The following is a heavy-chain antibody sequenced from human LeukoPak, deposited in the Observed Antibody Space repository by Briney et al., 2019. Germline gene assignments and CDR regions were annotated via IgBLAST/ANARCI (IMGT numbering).Heavy chain of an antibody. D-gene: IGHD2-2*02. CDR3: AGEGCSSTSCYTPVDY. V-gene: IGHV4-34*01. CDR2: INHSGST. CDR1: GGSISSYY. Sequence: SETLSLTCTVSGGSISSYYWSWIRQPPGKGLEWIGEINHSGSTNYNPSLKSRVTISVDTSKNQFSLKLSSVTAADTAVYYCAGEGCSSTSCYTPVDYWGQGTLVTVSS. J-gene: IGHJ4*02.